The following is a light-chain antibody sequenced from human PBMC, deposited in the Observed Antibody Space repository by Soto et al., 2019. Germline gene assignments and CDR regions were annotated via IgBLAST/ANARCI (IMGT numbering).Light chain of an antibody. Sequence: QSALTQPASVSGSPGQSITISCTGTSNNIGYYNLVSWYHQHPGKAPKFMIYEVSKRPSGVSTRFSGSKSGNTASLTISGLQPEDEADYYCCSPAGAMTWVFGGGTKVTVL. CDR3: CSPAGAMTWV. V-gene: IGLV2-23*02. J-gene: IGLJ3*02. CDR1: SNNIGYYNL. CDR2: EVS.